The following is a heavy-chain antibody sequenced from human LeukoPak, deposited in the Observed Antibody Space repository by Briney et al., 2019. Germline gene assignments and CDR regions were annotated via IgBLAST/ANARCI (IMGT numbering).Heavy chain of an antibody. J-gene: IGHJ4*02. D-gene: IGHD5-12*01. CDR3: ASGYSGYDSGSFGY. CDR2: IYTSGST. CDR1: GGSISSYY. V-gene: IGHV4-4*07. Sequence: SETLSLTCTVSGGSISSYYWSWIRQPAGKGLEWIGRIYTSGSTNYNPSLKSRVTISVDTSKNQFSLKLSSVTAADTAVYYCASGYSGYDSGSFGYWGQGTLVTVSS.